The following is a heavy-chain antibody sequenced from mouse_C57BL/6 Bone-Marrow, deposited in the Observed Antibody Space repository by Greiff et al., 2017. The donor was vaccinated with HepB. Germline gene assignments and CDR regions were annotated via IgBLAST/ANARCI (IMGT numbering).Heavy chain of an antibody. Sequence: QVQLQQSGAELVRPGTSVKMSCKASGYTFTNYWIGWAKQRPGHGLEWIGDIYPGGGYTNYNEKFKGKATLTADKSSSTAYMQFSSLTSEDSAIYYCARSFYYGPYYFDYWGQGPTLTVSS. D-gene: IGHD1-2*01. J-gene: IGHJ2*01. CDR3: ARSFYYGPYYFDY. CDR2: IYPGGGYT. V-gene: IGHV1-63*01. CDR1: GYTFTNYW.